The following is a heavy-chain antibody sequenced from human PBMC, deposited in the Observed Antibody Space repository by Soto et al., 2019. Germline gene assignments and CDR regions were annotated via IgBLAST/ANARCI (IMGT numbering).Heavy chain of an antibody. V-gene: IGHV4-59*01. Sequence: SETLSLTCTDSGGSISTYYWSWIRQPPGKGLEWIGYIYYSGSTSYNPSLKSRVTISVDTSKNQFSLKLRSVTAADTAVYYCASDRSSGWDQGYGMDVWGQGTTVTVSS. CDR3: ASDRSSGWDQGYGMDV. CDR1: GGSISTYY. CDR2: IYYSGST. J-gene: IGHJ6*02. D-gene: IGHD6-19*01.